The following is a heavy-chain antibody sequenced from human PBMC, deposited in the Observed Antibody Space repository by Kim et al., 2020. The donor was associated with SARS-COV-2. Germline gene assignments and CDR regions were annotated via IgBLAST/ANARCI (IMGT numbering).Heavy chain of an antibody. Sequence: NSGGTRFSRKFQGRVTGTRDTSISTAYMELSGLRSDDTAVYYCSKSRAFDYWGQGTLVTVSS. V-gene: IGHV1-2*02. CDR3: SKSRAFDY. D-gene: IGHD1-26*01. CDR2: NSGGT. J-gene: IGHJ4*02.